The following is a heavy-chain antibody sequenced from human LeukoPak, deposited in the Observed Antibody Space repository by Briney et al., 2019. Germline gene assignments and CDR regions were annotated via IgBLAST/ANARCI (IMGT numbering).Heavy chain of an antibody. D-gene: IGHD3-9*01. Sequence: SQTLSLTCTVSGDSISSGDYYWSWIRQPAGKGLEWIGDIYYSGSTNYSPSLESRVSMSVDTSKNQFSLKLSSVTAADTAVYYCARVIASSGYYWRENNWFDPWGQGTLVTVSS. CDR1: GDSISSGDYY. J-gene: IGHJ5*02. CDR3: ARVIASSGYYWRENNWFDP. V-gene: IGHV4-61*09. CDR2: IYYSGST.